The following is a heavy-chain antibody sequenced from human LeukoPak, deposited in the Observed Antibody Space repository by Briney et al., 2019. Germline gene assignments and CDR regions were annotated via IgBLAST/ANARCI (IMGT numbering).Heavy chain of an antibody. D-gene: IGHD1-1*01. CDR3: ARDRLLEDRDYHYYYYMDV. CDR2: ISSSSSYI. Sequence: TGGSLRLSCAASGFTFSSYSMNWVRQAPGKGLEWVSCISSSSSYIYYADSVKGRFTISRDNAKNSLSLQMNSLRAEDTAVYYCARDRLLEDRDYHYYYYMDVWGIGTTVTVSS. V-gene: IGHV3-21*01. CDR1: GFTFSSYS. J-gene: IGHJ6*03.